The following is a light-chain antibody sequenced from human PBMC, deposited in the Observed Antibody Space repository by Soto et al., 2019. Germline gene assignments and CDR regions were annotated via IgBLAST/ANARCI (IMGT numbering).Light chain of an antibody. Sequence: IVLTQSPGTLSLSPGERATLSCRASQSVSSSYLAWYQQKPGQAPRLLIYGASSRATGIPDRFSGSGSGTDFTLTISRLEPEDFALYYCQQYGNSPPLTFGGGTKVDIK. CDR3: QQYGNSPPLT. CDR1: QSVSSSY. J-gene: IGKJ4*01. V-gene: IGKV3-20*01. CDR2: GAS.